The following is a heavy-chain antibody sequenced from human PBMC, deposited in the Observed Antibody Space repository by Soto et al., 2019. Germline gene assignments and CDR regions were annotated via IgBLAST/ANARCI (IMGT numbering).Heavy chain of an antibody. J-gene: IGHJ4*02. CDR2: MNPNSGNT. Sequence: ASVKVSCKASGYTFTSYDINWVRQATGQGLEWMGWMNPNSGNTGYAQKFQGRVTMTRNTSISTAYMELSSLRSEDTAVYYCARGTRRSILRYFDWNRAPYYFDYWGQGTLVTVSS. V-gene: IGHV1-8*01. CDR3: ARGTRRSILRYFDWNRAPYYFDY. CDR1: GYTFTSYD. D-gene: IGHD3-9*01.